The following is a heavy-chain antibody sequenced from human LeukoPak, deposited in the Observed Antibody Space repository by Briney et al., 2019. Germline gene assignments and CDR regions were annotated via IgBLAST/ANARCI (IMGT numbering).Heavy chain of an antibody. CDR2: ISGYNGNT. CDR3: ARTCSGSSCYVIY. Sequence: ASVKVSCKASGYTFSNYGITWVRQAPGQGLELMGWISGYNGNTNYAQKFQGRVTMTTETSTSTAYMELRSLRSDDTAVYYCARTCSGSSCYVIYWGQGTLLTVSS. CDR1: GYTFSNYG. J-gene: IGHJ4*02. V-gene: IGHV1-18*01. D-gene: IGHD2-2*01.